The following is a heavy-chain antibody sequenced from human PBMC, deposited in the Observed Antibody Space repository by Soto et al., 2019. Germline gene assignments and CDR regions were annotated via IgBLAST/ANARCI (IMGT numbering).Heavy chain of an antibody. Sequence: ASVKVSCKASGYTFTGYYMDWVRQAPGPGLEWMGWINPNSGGTNYAQKFQGWVTMTRDTSISTAYMELSRLRSDDTAVYYCARDGVVDYYGMDVWGQGTTVTVS. D-gene: IGHD2-15*01. J-gene: IGHJ6*02. CDR2: INPNSGGT. CDR1: GYTFTGYY. V-gene: IGHV1-2*04. CDR3: ARDGVVDYYGMDV.